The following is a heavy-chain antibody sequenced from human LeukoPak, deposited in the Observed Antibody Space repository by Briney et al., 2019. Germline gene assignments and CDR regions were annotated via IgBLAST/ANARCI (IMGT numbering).Heavy chain of an antibody. J-gene: IGHJ4*02. CDR3: ASSYYGSGSYSGYFDY. Sequence: SVKVSCKASGGTFSSYAISWVRQAPGQGLEWMGGIIPIFGTANYAQKFQGRVTITADESTSTAYMELSSLRSEDTAVYYCASSYYGSGSYSGYFDYWGQGTLVTVSS. CDR2: IIPIFGTA. D-gene: IGHD3-10*01. V-gene: IGHV1-69*13. CDR1: GGTFSSYA.